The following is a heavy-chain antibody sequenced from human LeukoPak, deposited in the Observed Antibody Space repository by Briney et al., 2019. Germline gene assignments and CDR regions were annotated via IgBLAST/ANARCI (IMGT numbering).Heavy chain of an antibody. CDR3: ARDPNSYGLWYFDY. V-gene: IGHV3-21*01. Sequence: GGSLRPSCAASGFTFSSYSMNWVRQAPGKGLEWVSSISSSSSYIYYADSVKGRFTISRDNAKNSLYLQMNSLRAEDTAVYYCARDPNSYGLWYFDYWGQGTLVTVSS. CDR2: ISSSSSYI. D-gene: IGHD5-18*01. J-gene: IGHJ4*02. CDR1: GFTFSSYS.